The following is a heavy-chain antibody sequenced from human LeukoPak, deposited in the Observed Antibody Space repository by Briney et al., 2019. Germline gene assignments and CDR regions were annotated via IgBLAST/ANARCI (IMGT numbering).Heavy chain of an antibody. J-gene: IGHJ6*03. CDR2: IRCDGSNK. CDR1: GFTFSSYG. Sequence: GGSLRLSCAASGFTFSSYGMHWVRQAPGKGLEWVAFIRCDGSNKYYADSVKGRFTISRDNSKNTLYLQMNSLRAEDTAVYYCAKLERPPVRYYYYYYMDVWGKGTTVTVSS. CDR3: AKLERPPVRYYYYYYMDV. V-gene: IGHV3-30*02. D-gene: IGHD1-1*01.